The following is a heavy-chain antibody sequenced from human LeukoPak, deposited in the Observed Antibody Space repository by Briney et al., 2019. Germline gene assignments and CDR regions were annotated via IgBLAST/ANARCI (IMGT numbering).Heavy chain of an antibody. J-gene: IGHJ4*02. V-gene: IGHV6-1*01. Sequence: SQTLSLTCAISGDSVSSNSAAWNWIRQSPSIGLKWLGRTYYRSKWYNNYAVSVKSRITINPDTSKNQFSLQLNSVTPEDTAVYYCAREGRGDVDFDYWGQGTLVTVSS. D-gene: IGHD3-10*02. CDR1: GDSVSSNSAA. CDR2: TYYRSKWYN. CDR3: AREGRGDVDFDY.